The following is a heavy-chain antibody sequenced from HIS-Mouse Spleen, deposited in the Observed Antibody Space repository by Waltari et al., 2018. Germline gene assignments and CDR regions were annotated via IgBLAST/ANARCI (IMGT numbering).Heavy chain of an antibody. CDR1: GFTFSSYW. V-gene: IGHV3-7*01. CDR2: IKQDGSGK. CDR3: AREGDSGSYFDY. D-gene: IGHD1-26*01. Sequence: EVQLVESGGGLVQPGGSLRLSCAASGFTFSSYWMSWVRQAPGKGMGCVANIKQDGSGKYYVDSGKGRFTNARDNAKNSMYLQMNSLRAEDTAVYDCAREGDSGSYFDYWGQGTLVTVSS. J-gene: IGHJ4*02.